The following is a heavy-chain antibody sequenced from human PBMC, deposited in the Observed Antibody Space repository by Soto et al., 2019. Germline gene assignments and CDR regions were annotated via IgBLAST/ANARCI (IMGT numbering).Heavy chain of an antibody. Sequence: ASVKVSCKASGYSFTSLDINWVRQTAGQGLEWMGWMQPSTGRTGYAQKFQGRVTMTRDTSINTTYMELTTLTSDDTAFYYCARGVSAGVDYWGQGTLVTVSS. CDR1: GYSFTSLD. V-gene: IGHV1-8*01. CDR2: MQPSTGRT. J-gene: IGHJ4*02. D-gene: IGHD1-26*01. CDR3: ARGVSAGVDY.